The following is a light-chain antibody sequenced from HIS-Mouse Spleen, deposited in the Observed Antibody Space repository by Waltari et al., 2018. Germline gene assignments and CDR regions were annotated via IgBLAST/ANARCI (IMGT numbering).Light chain of an antibody. V-gene: IGLV2-23*01. CDR3: CSYAGSSTWV. Sequence: QSALTQPASVSGSPGQSITISCTGTSSDVGRYHLVSWYQQHPGKAPKLMIYEGSNRPSGVSNRFSGSKSGNTASLTISGLQAEDEADYYCCSYAGSSTWVFGGGTKLTVL. CDR2: EGS. J-gene: IGLJ3*02. CDR1: SSDVGRYHL.